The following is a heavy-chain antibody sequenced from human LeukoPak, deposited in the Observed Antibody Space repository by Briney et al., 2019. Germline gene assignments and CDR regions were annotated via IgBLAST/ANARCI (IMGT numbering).Heavy chain of an antibody. CDR1: GFTFSSYS. CDR3: ARDQGGATGY. CDR2: ISSLSGTV. V-gene: IGHV3-48*01. Sequence: GGSLRLSCIASGFTFSSYSMNWVRQAPGEGLEWVAYISSLSGTVYYADSVQGRFTISRDNGKNSLYLQMDSLRVEDTALYYCARDQGGATGYWGQGALVTVSS. J-gene: IGHJ4*02. D-gene: IGHD1-26*01.